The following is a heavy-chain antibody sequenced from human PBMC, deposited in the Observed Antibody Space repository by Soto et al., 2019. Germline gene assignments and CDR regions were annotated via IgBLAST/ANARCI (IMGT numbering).Heavy chain of an antibody. Sequence: QVQLVESGGGVVQPGGSLRLSCAASGFTFQNYSMHWVRQAPGKGLEWVAVTSYDGGKMFYADSVQGRFTISRDNSKYTLDLQMNSLRPGDTAVYYCARVESSGTSKYFIDDWGQGTLVTVSS. J-gene: IGHJ4*02. CDR2: TSYDGGKM. CDR3: ARVESSGTSKYFIDD. V-gene: IGHV3-30*03. D-gene: IGHD3-10*01. CDR1: GFTFQNYS.